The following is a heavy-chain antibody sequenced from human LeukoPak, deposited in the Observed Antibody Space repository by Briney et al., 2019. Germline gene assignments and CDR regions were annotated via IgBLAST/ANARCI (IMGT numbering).Heavy chain of an antibody. J-gene: IGHJ6*02. Sequence: ASVKVSCKASGYTFTSYGISWVRQAPGQGLEWMGWISAYNGNTNYAQKLQGRVTMSTDTSTSTACMELRSLRSDDTAVYYCAREKTDFWSGYYYYGMDVWGQGTTVTVSS. CDR3: AREKTDFWSGYYYYGMDV. D-gene: IGHD3-3*01. V-gene: IGHV1-18*01. CDR2: ISAYNGNT. CDR1: GYTFTSYG.